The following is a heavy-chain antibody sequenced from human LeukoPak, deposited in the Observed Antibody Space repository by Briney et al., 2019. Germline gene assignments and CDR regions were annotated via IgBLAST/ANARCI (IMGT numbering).Heavy chain of an antibody. V-gene: IGHV3-23*01. Sequence: GGSLRLSCAASGFTFSSYAMSWARQAPGKGLEWVSAISGSGGSTYYADSVKGRFTISRDNSKNTLYLQMNSLRAEDTAVYYCAKDIPDYDSSGYYRNYWGQGTLVTVSS. CDR1: GFTFSSYA. CDR3: AKDIPDYDSSGYYRNY. J-gene: IGHJ4*02. CDR2: ISGSGGST. D-gene: IGHD3-22*01.